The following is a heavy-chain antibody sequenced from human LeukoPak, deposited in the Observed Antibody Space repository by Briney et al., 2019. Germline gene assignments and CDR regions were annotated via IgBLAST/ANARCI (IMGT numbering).Heavy chain of an antibody. CDR3: ARVGTTVRSCFDY. CDR2: INSDGSIT. D-gene: IGHD1-1*01. V-gene: IGHV3-74*01. CDR1: GFTFRSYW. J-gene: IGHJ4*02. Sequence: GGSLRLSCAASGFTFRSYWMHWVRQAPGKGLVWVSRINSDGSITDYADSVKGRFTIPRDNAKNTVDLQMNSLRAEDTAVYYCARVGTTVRSCFDYWGQGALVTVSS.